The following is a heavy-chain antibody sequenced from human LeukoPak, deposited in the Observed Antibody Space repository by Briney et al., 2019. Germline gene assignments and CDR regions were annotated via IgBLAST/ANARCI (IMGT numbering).Heavy chain of an antibody. CDR3: AFIAAAGGY. J-gene: IGHJ4*02. CDR2: IRYDGSNK. CDR1: GFTLNRYG. V-gene: IGHV3-30*02. Sequence: GSLRPPRSAFGFTLNRYGMHRVPPAPGKGPGWVAFIRYDGSNKYYADSVKGRFTISRDNSKNTLYLQMNSLRAEDTAVYYCAFIAAAGGYWGQGTLVTVSS. D-gene: IGHD6-13*01.